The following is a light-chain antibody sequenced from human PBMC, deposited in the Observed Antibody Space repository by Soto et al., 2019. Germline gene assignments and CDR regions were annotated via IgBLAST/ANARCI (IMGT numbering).Light chain of an antibody. V-gene: IGKV3-20*01. CDR3: QQYSSSRT. CDR2: GGS. CDR1: QSVSSNH. Sequence: DIVLTQSPGTLSLSPGERATLYCRACQSVSSNHLAWYQQKPGQAPRLLIYGGSSRATGIPVRFSGSGSETDFTLTITRLEPEDFAMYYCQQYSSSRTFGQGTKVDIK. J-gene: IGKJ1*01.